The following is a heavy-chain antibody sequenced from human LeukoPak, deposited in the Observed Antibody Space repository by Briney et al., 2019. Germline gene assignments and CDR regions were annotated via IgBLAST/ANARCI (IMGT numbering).Heavy chain of an antibody. CDR1: GYTLTELS. CDR2: FDPEDGET. CDR3: ATPPPPGGAAAVKDLYY. V-gene: IGHV1-24*01. D-gene: IGHD6-13*01. Sequence: ASVKVSCKVSGYTLTELSMHWVRQAPGKGLEWMGGFDPEDGETIYAQKSQGRVTMTEDTSTDTAYMELSSLRSEDTAVYYCATPPPPGGAAAVKDLYYGGKETLVTVP. J-gene: IGHJ4*02.